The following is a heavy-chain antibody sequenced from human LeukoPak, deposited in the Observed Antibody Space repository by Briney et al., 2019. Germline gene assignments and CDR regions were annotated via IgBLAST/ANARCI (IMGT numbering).Heavy chain of an antibody. CDR2: IIPIFGTA. J-gene: IGHJ6*02. D-gene: IGHD6-13*01. CDR1: GGTFSSYA. CDR3: ARLAAAGPRGMDV. V-gene: IGHV1-69*13. Sequence: ASVKVSCKASGGTFSSYAISWVRQAPGQGLEWMGGIIPIFGTANYAQKFQGRVTITADESTSTAYMGLSSLRSEDTAVYYCARLAAAGPRGMDVWGQGTTVTVSS.